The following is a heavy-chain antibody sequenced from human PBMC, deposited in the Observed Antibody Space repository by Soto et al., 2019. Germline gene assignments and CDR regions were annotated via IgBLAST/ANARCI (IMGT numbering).Heavy chain of an antibody. Sequence: PGGSLRLSCAASGFTFSSYGMHWVRQAPGKGLEWVAVISYDGSNKYYADPVKGRFTISRDNSKNTLYLQMNSLRAEDTAVYYCAKQEERASFRPIVLVPAAAQYYYYGMDVWGQGTTVTVSS. CDR2: ISYDGSNK. V-gene: IGHV3-30*18. J-gene: IGHJ6*02. CDR3: AKQEERASFRPIVLVPAAAQYYYYGMDV. CDR1: GFTFSSYG. D-gene: IGHD2-2*01.